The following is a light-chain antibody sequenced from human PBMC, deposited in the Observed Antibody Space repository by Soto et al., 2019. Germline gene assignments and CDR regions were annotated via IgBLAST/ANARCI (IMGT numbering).Light chain of an antibody. V-gene: IGLV2-14*03. J-gene: IGLJ3*02. CDR2: DVS. CDR3: AAHTTSSTLV. CDR1: SGDVGAFDY. Sequence: QSALTQPASVSGSPGQSITISCAGTSGDVGAFDYVSWYQHHPGKVPKLMIYDVSDRPSGVSTRFSGSKSANMASLTISGLQADDEADYYCAAHTTSSTLVFGGGTKLTVL.